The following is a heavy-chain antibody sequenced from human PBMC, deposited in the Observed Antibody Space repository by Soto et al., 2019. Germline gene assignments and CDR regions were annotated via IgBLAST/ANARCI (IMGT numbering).Heavy chain of an antibody. CDR2: ISAYNGNT. D-gene: IGHD3-22*01. J-gene: IGHJ4*02. Sequence: ASVKVSCKASGYTFTSYGISWVRQAPGQGLEWMGWISAYNGNTNYAQKLQGRVTMTTDTSTSTAYMELRSLRSDDTAVYYCARLDLYYYDSTSTGPLFDYWGQGTLVTVSS. CDR1: GYTFTSYG. CDR3: ARLDLYYYDSTSTGPLFDY. V-gene: IGHV1-18*01.